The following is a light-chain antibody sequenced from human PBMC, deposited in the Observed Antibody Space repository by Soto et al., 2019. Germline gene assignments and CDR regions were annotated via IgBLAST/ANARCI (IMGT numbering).Light chain of an antibody. J-gene: IGKJ4*01. CDR1: RSISMN. CDR3: QPHNNWPVVT. V-gene: IGKV3-15*01. CDR2: GAS. Sequence: EMVLTQSPATLSGSPGERVTLSCRASRSISMNLAWYQQKAGQAPRLLIYGASTRATGIPDRFSGRGSGTEFTLTINGLQSEDFATYYCQPHNNWPVVTFGGGTRVEIK.